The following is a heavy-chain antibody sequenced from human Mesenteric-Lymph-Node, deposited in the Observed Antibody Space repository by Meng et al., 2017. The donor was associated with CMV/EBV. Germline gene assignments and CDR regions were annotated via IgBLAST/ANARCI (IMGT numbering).Heavy chain of an antibody. J-gene: IGHJ4*02. D-gene: IGHD5-18*01. CDR3: VRFRDSYDADY. V-gene: IGHV1-2*02. Sequence: ASGKVSCKASGYTFTGYYRHWVRQGTGQGLEWMGWINPNSGGTNYAQKFQGRVTMTRDTSISTAYMGLSRLRSGDTAVYYCVRFRDSYDADYWGQGTLVTVSS. CDR1: GYTFTGYY. CDR2: INPNSGGT.